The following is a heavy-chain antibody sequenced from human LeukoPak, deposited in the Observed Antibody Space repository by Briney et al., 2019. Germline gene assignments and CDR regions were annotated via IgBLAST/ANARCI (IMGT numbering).Heavy chain of an antibody. V-gene: IGHV3-30*02. CDR3: AKEYSSGWSYWYFDL. Sequence: GGSLRLSCAASGFTFSTYGMHWVRQAPGKGLEWLAFIRYDSSNKYYADSVRGRFTISRDNSKNTMYLQMDSLRPEDTAVYFCAKEYSSGWSYWYFDLWGRGTLVTVSS. D-gene: IGHD6-19*01. J-gene: IGHJ2*01. CDR2: IRYDSSNK. CDR1: GFTFSTYG.